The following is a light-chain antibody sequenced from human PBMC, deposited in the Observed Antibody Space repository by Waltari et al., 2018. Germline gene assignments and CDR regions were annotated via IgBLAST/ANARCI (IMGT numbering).Light chain of an antibody. CDR3: GTWDGSLSAAV. V-gene: IGLV1-51*02. J-gene: IGLJ3*02. CDR2: ENN. Sequence: QSVLTQPPSISAAPGQKVTISCSGSNSNIGNNYVSWFQQLPGTAPKLLIYENNERPPGIPDRFSGSKSGTSATLGITGLQTGDEADYYCGTWDGSLSAAVFGGGTKLTVL. CDR1: NSNIGNNY.